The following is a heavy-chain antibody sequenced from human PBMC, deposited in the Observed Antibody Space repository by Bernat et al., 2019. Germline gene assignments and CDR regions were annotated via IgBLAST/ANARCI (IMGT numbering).Heavy chain of an antibody. CDR1: GGSISSYY. CDR2: IYYSGST. J-gene: IGHJ6*02. Sequence: QVQLQESGPGLVKPSETLSLTCTVSGGSISSYYWSWIRQPPGKGLEWIGYIYYSGSTNYNPSLKSRVTISVDTSKNQFSLKLSSVTAADTAVYYCARDAGDSSGYYDYYYGMDVWGQGTTVTVSS. V-gene: IGHV4-59*01. CDR3: ARDAGDSSGYYDYYYGMDV. D-gene: IGHD3-22*01.